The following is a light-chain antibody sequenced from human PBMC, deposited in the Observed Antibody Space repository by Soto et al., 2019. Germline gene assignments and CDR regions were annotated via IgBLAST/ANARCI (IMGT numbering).Light chain of an antibody. J-gene: IGLJ2*01. V-gene: IGLV1-40*01. Sequence: QSVLTQPPSVSGAPGQRVTISCTGSSSNIGAGSDVHWYQQLPGTAPKLLIYGNSNRPSGVPDRFSGSKSGTSASLAITGLKGEDEADYYCQSHDSSLRGSVFGGGTKVTVL. CDR2: GNS. CDR3: QSHDSSLRGSV. CDR1: SSNIGAGSD.